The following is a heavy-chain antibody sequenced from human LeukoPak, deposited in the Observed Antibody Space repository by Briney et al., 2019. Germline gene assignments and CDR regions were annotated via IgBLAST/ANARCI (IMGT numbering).Heavy chain of an antibody. D-gene: IGHD2-15*01. J-gene: IGHJ4*02. CDR2: ISISSNYI. CDR1: GFPFNNYG. V-gene: IGHV3-21*01. Sequence: PGGSLRLSCAASGFPFNNYGMHWVRQAPGKGLEWVSCISISSNYIYYPDSVKGRFTISRDNAKNSLYLQMNSLRAEDTAVYYCARDGGGGLDYWGQGTLVTVSS. CDR3: ARDGGGGLDY.